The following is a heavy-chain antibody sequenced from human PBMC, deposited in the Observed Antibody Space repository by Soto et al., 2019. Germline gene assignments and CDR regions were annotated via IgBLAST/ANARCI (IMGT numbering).Heavy chain of an antibody. D-gene: IGHD4-17*01. CDR2: ITPNSGDT. CDR3: GRWGYGSNSLEF. V-gene: IGHV1-2*06. CDR1: GYIFTGYF. Sequence: ASVKVSCKTSGYIFTGYFIHWVRQTPGQGLQWLGRITPNSGDTKYGQTFQGRVTLTRDTSASTAYMELSGLRADDTALYYCGRWGYGSNSLEFCGQGTLVTLSS. J-gene: IGHJ4*03.